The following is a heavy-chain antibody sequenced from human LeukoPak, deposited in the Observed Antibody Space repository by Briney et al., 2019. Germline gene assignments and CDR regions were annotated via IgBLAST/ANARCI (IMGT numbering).Heavy chain of an antibody. D-gene: IGHD3-10*01. CDR1: GGSISSYY. CDR3: ARDQYYYGSGSYGLDY. Sequence: KPPETLSLTCTVSGGSISSYYWSWIRQPAGKGLEWIGRIYTSGSTNYNPSLKSRVTMSVDTSKNQFSLKLSSVTAADTAVYYCARDQYYYGSGSYGLDYWGQGTLVTVSS. CDR2: IYTSGST. J-gene: IGHJ4*02. V-gene: IGHV4-4*07.